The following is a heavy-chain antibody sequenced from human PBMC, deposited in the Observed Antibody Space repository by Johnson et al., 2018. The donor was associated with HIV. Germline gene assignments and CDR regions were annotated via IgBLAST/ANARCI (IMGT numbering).Heavy chain of an antibody. Sequence: QEQLVESGGGVVQPGRSLRLSCAASGFTFSSYAMHWVRQAPGKGLEWVAVISYDGSNKYYADSVKGRFTISRDNAKNSLYLQMNSLRAEDTAVYYCARDASRGYGSELDAFDIWGQGTMVTVSS. V-gene: IGHV3-30*04. CDR2: ISYDGSNK. J-gene: IGHJ3*02. CDR1: GFTFSSYA. CDR3: ARDASRGYGSELDAFDI. D-gene: IGHD3-10*01.